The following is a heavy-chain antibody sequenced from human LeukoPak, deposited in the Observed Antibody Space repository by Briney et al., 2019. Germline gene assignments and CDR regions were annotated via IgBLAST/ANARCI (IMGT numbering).Heavy chain of an antibody. CDR2: IIPIFGTA. Sequence: ASVKVSCKASGGTFSSYAISWVRQAPGQGLEWMGGIIPIFGTANYAQKFQGRVTITTDESTSTAYMELSSLRSEDTAVYYCARGPGIAAASLENYLDYWGQGTLVTVSS. V-gene: IGHV1-69*05. CDR3: ARGPGIAAASLENYLDY. CDR1: GGTFSSYA. D-gene: IGHD6-13*01. J-gene: IGHJ4*02.